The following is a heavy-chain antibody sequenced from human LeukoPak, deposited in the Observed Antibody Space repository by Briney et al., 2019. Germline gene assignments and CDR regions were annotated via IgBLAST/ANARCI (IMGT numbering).Heavy chain of an antibody. CDR3: ARAKSLFDS. Sequence: GGSLRLSCAASGFTFGSYWMSWVRQAQGKGLEWVANIKQDGSEKYYVDSVKGRFTISRDNAKNSLYLQMNSLRAEDTAVYYCARAKSLFDSWGQGTLVTVSS. CDR2: IKQDGSEK. V-gene: IGHV3-7*03. D-gene: IGHD3-10*01. J-gene: IGHJ4*02. CDR1: GFTFGSYW.